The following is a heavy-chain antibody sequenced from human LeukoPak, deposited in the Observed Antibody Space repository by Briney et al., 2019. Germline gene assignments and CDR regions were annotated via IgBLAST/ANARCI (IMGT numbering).Heavy chain of an antibody. CDR3: AKDWVVPAANWFDP. J-gene: IGHJ5*02. D-gene: IGHD2-2*01. CDR2: ITSNGGGT. CDR1: GFTFSSYA. Sequence: GGSLRLSCAASGFTFSSYAMSWVRQAPGKGLEWVSGITSNGGGTYYADSVKGRFTISRDNSKNTLYLQMNSLRAEDTAVYYCAKDWVVPAANWFDPWGQGTLVTVSS. V-gene: IGHV3-23*01.